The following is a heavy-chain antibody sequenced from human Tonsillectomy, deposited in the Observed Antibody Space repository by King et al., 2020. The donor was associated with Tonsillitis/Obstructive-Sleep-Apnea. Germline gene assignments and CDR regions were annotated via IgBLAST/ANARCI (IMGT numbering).Heavy chain of an antibody. D-gene: IGHD2-21*01. CDR3: ARGTQTLHRDCISSTCSHEAFDI. CDR2: IHHSGRT. Sequence: VQLQQWGAGLLKPSETLSLTCAVYGGSFSGYYWSWIRQSPGKGLEWIGEIHHSGRTNYNPSLKSRVTISIDTSKNQFSLRMRSVTAADTAVYYGARGTQTLHRDCISSTCSHEAFDIWGQGTMVTVSS. V-gene: IGHV4-34*01. J-gene: IGHJ3*02. CDR1: GGSFSGYY.